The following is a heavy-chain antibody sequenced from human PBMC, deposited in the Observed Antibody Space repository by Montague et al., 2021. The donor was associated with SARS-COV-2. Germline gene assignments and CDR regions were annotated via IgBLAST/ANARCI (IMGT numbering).Heavy chain of an antibody. Sequence: PALVKPTQTLTLTCTFSGFSLSTSGVGVGWIRQPPGKALEWLALIYWDDDKRYSPSLKSGLTITKDTSKNQVVLTMTNMDPVDTATYYCAHRKVLAAAWDYWGQGTLVTVSS. V-gene: IGHV2-5*02. CDR3: AHRKVLAAAWDY. CDR1: GFSLSTSGVG. J-gene: IGHJ4*02. D-gene: IGHD6-13*01. CDR2: IYWDDDK.